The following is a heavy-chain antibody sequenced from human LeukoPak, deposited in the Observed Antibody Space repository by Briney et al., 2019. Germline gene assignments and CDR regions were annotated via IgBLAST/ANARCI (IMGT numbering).Heavy chain of an antibody. V-gene: IGHV4-59*01. CDR2: IYYSGST. J-gene: IGHJ4*02. CDR3: AGGEVIAAAAAAFDY. CDR1: GGSISSYY. D-gene: IGHD6-13*01. Sequence: PSETLSLTCTVSGGSISSYYWSWIRQPPGKGLEWTGYIYYSGSTNYNPSLKSRVTISVDTSKNQFSLKLSSVTAADTAVYYCAGGEVIAAAAAAFDYWGQGTLVTVSS.